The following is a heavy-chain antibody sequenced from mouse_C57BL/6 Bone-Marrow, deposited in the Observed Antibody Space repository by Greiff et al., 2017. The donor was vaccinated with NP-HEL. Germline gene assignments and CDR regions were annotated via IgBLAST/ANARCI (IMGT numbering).Heavy chain of an antibody. CDR2: INPSSGYT. D-gene: IGHD2-2*01. CDR1: GYTFTSYW. J-gene: IGHJ4*01. Sequence: QVQLQQSGAELAKPGASVKLSCKASGYTFTSYWMHWVKQRPGQGLEWIGYINPSSGYTKYNQKFKDKATLTADNSSRTAYMQLSSLTYEEYEVYYWARERGLRRRGGYAMDYWGQGTSVTVSS. CDR3: ARERGLRRRGGYAMDY. V-gene: IGHV1-7*01.